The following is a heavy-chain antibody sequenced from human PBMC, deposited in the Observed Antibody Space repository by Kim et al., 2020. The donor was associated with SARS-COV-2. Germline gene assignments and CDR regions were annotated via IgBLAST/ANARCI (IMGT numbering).Heavy chain of an antibody. CDR1: GGSFSGYY. J-gene: IGHJ4*02. Sequence: SETLSLTCAVYGGSFSGYYWSWIRQPPGKGLEWIGEINHSGSTNYNPSLKSRVTISVDTSKNQFSLKLSSVTAADTAVYYCARGSLLAARHWGDFDYWGQGTLVTVSS. CDR2: INHSGST. V-gene: IGHV4-34*01. CDR3: ARGSLLAARHWGDFDY. D-gene: IGHD6-6*01.